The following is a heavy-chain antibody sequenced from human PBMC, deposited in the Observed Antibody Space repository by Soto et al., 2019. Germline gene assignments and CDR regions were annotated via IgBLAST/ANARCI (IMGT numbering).Heavy chain of an antibody. V-gene: IGHV1-69*06. CDR1: GGTFSSYA. CDR3: AREMLPGYYYYYYGMDV. D-gene: IGHD7-27*01. J-gene: IGHJ6*02. Sequence: SVKVSCKXSGGTFSSYAISWVRQAPGQGLEWMGGIIPIFGTANYAQKFQGRVTITADKSTSTAYMELSSLRSEDTAVYYCAREMLPGYYYYYYGMDVWGQGTTVTVSS. CDR2: IIPIFGTA.